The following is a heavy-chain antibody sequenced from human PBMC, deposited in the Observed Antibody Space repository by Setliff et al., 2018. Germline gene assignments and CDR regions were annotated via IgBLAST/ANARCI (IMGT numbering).Heavy chain of an antibody. Sequence: PGGSLRLSCAASGFTFSSYSMNWVRQAPGKGLEWVSSISSSSSYIYYADSVKGRFTISRDNAENSLYLQMNSLRAEDTAVYYCAGRWGGSAYGMDVWGQGTTVTVSS. J-gene: IGHJ6*02. CDR3: AGRWGGSAYGMDV. V-gene: IGHV3-21*01. CDR1: GFTFSSYS. CDR2: ISSSSSYI. D-gene: IGHD3-10*01.